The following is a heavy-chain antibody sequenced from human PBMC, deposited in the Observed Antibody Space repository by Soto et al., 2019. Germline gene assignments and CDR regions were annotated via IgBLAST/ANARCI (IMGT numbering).Heavy chain of an antibody. Sequence: SVKVSCKASGGTFSSYAISWVRRAPGQGLEWMGGIIPIFGTANYAQKFQGRVTITADESTSTAYMELSSLRSEDTAVYYCANGTPYYDYVWGSYRDYYGMDVWGQGTTVTVSS. J-gene: IGHJ6*02. D-gene: IGHD3-16*02. CDR3: ANGTPYYDYVWGSYRDYYGMDV. V-gene: IGHV1-69*13. CDR2: IIPIFGTA. CDR1: GGTFSSYA.